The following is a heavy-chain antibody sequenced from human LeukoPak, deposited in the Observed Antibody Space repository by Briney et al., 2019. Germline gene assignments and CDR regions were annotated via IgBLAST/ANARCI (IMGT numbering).Heavy chain of an antibody. V-gene: IGHV1-8*03. CDR3: ARAQQNRGRFVP. Sequence: GASVKLSCNASAYTFTIYDINWGRDAPGQGLEWKGWMNPNSRNTGYAQKFQGRVTITRNTSISTAYMELSSLRSEDTAVYYCARAQQNRGRFVPWGEGDLVTVSS. CDR1: AYTFTIYD. D-gene: IGHD6-13*01. CDR2: MNPNSRNT. J-gene: IGHJ5*02.